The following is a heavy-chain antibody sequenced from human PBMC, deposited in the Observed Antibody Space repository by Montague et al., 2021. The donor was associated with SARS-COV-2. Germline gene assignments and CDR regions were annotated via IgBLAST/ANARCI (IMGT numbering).Heavy chain of an antibody. Sequence: SETLSLTCAVYGGSFSGYYWSWIRQPPGKGLEWIGEINHSGSTNYNPSLQSRLTISVDTSKNQFSLKLSSVTAADTAVYYCARERYSFSLTRGSTWFDPWGQGTLVTVSS. CDR2: INHSGST. D-gene: IGHD3-9*01. CDR3: ARERYSFSLTRGSTWFDP. J-gene: IGHJ5*02. V-gene: IGHV4-34*01. CDR1: GGSFSGYY.